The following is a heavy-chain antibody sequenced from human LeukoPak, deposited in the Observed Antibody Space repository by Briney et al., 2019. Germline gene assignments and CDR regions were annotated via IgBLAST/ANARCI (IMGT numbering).Heavy chain of an antibody. V-gene: IGHV3-7*01. CDR1: GFTFSSYW. CDR3: ARAPTYCTNGVCYNSRFDY. J-gene: IGHJ4*02. D-gene: IGHD2-8*01. Sequence: PGGSLRLSCAASGFTFSSYWMSWVRQAPGKGLEWVANIKQDGSEKYYVDSVKGRFTISRDNAKNSLYLQMNSLRAEDTGVYYCARAPTYCTNGVCYNSRFDYWGQGTLVTVSS. CDR2: IKQDGSEK.